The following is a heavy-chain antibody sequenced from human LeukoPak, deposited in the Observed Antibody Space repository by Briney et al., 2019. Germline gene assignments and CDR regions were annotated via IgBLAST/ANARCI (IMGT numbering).Heavy chain of an antibody. D-gene: IGHD3-3*01. V-gene: IGHV1-2*06. CDR3: ARVTIFGVVYFDY. CDR2: INPNSGGT. Sequence: ASVKVSCKASGYTFTCYYMHWVRQAPGQGLEWMGRINPNSGGTNYAQKFQGRVTMTRDTSISTAYMELSRLRSDDTAVYYCARVTIFGVVYFDYWGQGTLVTVSS. J-gene: IGHJ4*02. CDR1: GYTFTCYY.